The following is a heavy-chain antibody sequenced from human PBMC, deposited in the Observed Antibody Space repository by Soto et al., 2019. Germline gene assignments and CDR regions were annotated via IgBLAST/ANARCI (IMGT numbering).Heavy chain of an antibody. V-gene: IGHV2-5*02. J-gene: IGHJ4*02. CDR3: AHRAGLQGNWNGGYFDF. CDR2: IYWDDDK. D-gene: IGHD1-1*01. Sequence: QITLEESGPTRGKPTQTLTLTCTFSGFSLTTGGVGVGWVRQPPGKAPERPALIYWDDDKRYSPSLRSRLTTTMDTSRNQVVLTMTNMDPVDTAPDYCAHRAGLQGNWNGGYFDFWGQGALVTVCS. CDR1: GFSLTTGGVG.